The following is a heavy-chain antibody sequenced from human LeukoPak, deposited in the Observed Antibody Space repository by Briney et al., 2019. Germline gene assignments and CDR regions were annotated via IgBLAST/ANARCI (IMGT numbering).Heavy chain of an antibody. CDR2: LSGGGST. CDR3: AKSSSGLGLNEYFDL. V-gene: IGHV3-23*01. D-gene: IGHD2-8*01. J-gene: IGHJ2*01. Sequence: SGGSLRLSCAASGFTFSSYAMSWVRQAPGEGLEWVSALSGGGSTFYTDSVKGRFTISRDNSKNTLYLQMSSLRAEDTAVYFCAKSSSGLGLNEYFDLWGRGTLVTVSS. CDR1: GFTFSSYA.